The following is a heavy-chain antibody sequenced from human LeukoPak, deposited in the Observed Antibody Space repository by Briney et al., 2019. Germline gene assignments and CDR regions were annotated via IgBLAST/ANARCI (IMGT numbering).Heavy chain of an antibody. J-gene: IGHJ1*01. CDR1: GFTFSSYS. CDR2: ISSSSSTI. V-gene: IGHV3-48*04. CDR3: AREVPYYYDSSGYLQH. D-gene: IGHD3-22*01. Sequence: GGSLRLSCAASGFTFSSYSMNWVRQAPGKGLEWVSYISSSSSTIYYADSVKGRFTISRDNAKNSLYLQMNSLRAEDTAVYYCAREVPYYYDSSGYLQHWGQGTLVTVSS.